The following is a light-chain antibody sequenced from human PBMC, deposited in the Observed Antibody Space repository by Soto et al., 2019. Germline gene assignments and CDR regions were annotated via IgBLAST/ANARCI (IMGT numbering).Light chain of an antibody. CDR3: QQSYSTPL. CDR2: AAS. J-gene: IGKJ4*01. Sequence: DSQRTQSPSSLSASVGDRVTITCRASQSISSYLNWYQQKPGKAPKLLIYAASSLQSGVPSRFSGSGSGTDFTLTISSLQPEDFATYYCQQSYSTPLFGGGTKVDIK. V-gene: IGKV1-39*01. CDR1: QSISSY.